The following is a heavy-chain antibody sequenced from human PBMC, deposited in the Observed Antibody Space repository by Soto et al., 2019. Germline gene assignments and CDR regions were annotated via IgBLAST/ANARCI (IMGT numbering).Heavy chain of an antibody. Sequence: SETLSLTCNVSGASISGNYWSWIRQPPGKGLEWIGYIYYSGATNYNPSLESRVTISVDTPKSQFSLKLTSVTPADTAVYYCARAQFYSGSGNYNNLMFDAWGQGIQVTVSS. CDR1: GASISGNY. J-gene: IGHJ5*02. CDR2: IYYSGAT. V-gene: IGHV4-59*01. D-gene: IGHD3-10*01. CDR3: ARAQFYSGSGNYNNLMFDA.